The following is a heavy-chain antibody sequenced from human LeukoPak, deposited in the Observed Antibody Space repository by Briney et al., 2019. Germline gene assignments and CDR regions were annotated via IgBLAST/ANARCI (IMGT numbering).Heavy chain of an antibody. D-gene: IGHD6-6*01. CDR2: INWNGGST. V-gene: IGHV3-20*04. J-gene: IGHJ6*03. Sequence: GGSLRLSCAASGFTVSSNYMSWVRQAPGKGLEWVSGINWNGGSTGYADSVKGRFTISRDNAKNSLYLQMNSLRAEDTALYYCAAVLAARTYYYYMDVWGKGTTVTVSS. CDR1: GFTVSSNY. CDR3: AAVLAARTYYYYMDV.